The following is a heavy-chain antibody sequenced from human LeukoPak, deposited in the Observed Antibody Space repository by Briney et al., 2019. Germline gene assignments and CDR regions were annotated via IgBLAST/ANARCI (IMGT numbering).Heavy chain of an antibody. J-gene: IGHJ3*02. CDR2: TYYRSKWYN. CDR3: ARDRKAYYSHTRIAFDI. CDR1: GDSVSSNSAA. Sequence: SQTLSLTCAISGDSVSSNSAAWNWIRLSPSRGLEWLGRTYYRSKWYNDYAVSVKSRITINPDTSKNQFSLQLNSVTPEDTAVYYCARDRKAYYSHTRIAFDIWGQGTMVTVSS. V-gene: IGHV6-1*01. D-gene: IGHD3-22*01.